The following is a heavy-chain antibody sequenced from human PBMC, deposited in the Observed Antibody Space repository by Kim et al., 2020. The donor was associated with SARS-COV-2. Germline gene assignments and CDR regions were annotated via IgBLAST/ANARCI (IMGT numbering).Heavy chain of an antibody. J-gene: IGHJ6*02. Sequence: SETLSLTCTVSGGSISSSSYYWGWIRQPPGKGLEWIGSIYYSGSTYYNPSLKSRVTISVDTSKNQFSLKLSSVTAADTAVYYCARQGWGSSSWTLYYYYYGMDVWGQGTTVTVSS. CDR2: IYYSGST. CDR3: ARQGWGSSSWTLYYYYYGMDV. CDR1: GGSISSSSYY. V-gene: IGHV4-39*01. D-gene: IGHD6-13*01.